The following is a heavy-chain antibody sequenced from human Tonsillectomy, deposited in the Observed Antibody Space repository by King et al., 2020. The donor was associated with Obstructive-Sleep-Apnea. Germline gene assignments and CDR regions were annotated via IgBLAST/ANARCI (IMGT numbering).Heavy chain of an antibody. D-gene: IGHD5-18*01. Sequence: EVQLVESGGGLVQPGGSVRLSCAASGFTFSSYAMNWVRQAPGEGREWVSDISGMGYRTYYADSMKGRFTISRDNSKNTLYLQMNSLRAEDTAVFYCGKDLGSSGYSPGDGMDVWGQGTAVIVSS. CDR1: GFTFSSYA. CDR3: GKDLGSSGYSPGDGMDV. V-gene: IGHV3-23*04. CDR2: ISGMGYRT. J-gene: IGHJ6*02.